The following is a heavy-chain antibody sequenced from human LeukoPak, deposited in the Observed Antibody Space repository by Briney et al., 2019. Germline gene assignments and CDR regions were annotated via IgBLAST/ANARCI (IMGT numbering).Heavy chain of an antibody. J-gene: IGHJ4*02. Sequence: GGSLRLSCAASGFTFSDYYMSWIRQAPGKGLEWVSYISSNSSYTNYADSVKGRFTIPRDNAKNSLYLQMNSLRAEDTAVYYCRGVNGSGSYYYFDYWGQGTLVTVSS. CDR1: GFTFSDYY. V-gene: IGHV3-11*03. CDR2: ISSNSSYT. CDR3: RGVNGSGSYYYFDY. D-gene: IGHD3-10*01.